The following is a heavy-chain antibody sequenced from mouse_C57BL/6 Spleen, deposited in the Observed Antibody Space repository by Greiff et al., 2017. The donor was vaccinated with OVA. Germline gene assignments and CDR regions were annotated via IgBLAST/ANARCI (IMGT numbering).Heavy chain of an antibody. D-gene: IGHD1-1*01. Sequence: VKLMESGAELVRPGASVTLSCKASGYTFTDYEMHWVKQTPVHGLEWIGAIDPETGGTAYNQKFKGKAILTADKSSSTAYMELRSLTSEDSAVYYCTRRGTTNWYFDVWGTGTTVTVSS. V-gene: IGHV1-15*01. CDR1: GYTFTDYE. CDR2: IDPETGGT. CDR3: TRRGTTNWYFDV. J-gene: IGHJ1*03.